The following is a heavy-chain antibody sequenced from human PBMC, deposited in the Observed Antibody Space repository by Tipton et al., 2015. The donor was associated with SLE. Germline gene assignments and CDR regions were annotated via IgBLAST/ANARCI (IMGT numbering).Heavy chain of an antibody. CDR2: INREGSDT. CDR1: GFTFSSYR. V-gene: IGHV3-74*01. Sequence: SLRLSCEASGFTFSSYRMHWVRQGPGKGLVWVSGINREGSDTRYGDSAKGRFTISRDNAKNTLYLQMHSLRVDDTAVYYCGRGGPPNAIDIWGRGTTVSVSS. CDR3: GRGGPPNAIDI. J-gene: IGHJ3*02.